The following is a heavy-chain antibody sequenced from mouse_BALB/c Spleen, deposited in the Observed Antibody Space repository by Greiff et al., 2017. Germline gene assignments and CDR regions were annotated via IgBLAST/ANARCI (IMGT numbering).Heavy chain of an antibody. CDR2: IWAGGST. Sequence: VKLQESGPGLVAPSQSLSITCTVSGFSLTSYGVHWVRQPPGKGLEWLGVIWAGGSTNYNSALMSRLSISKDNSKSQVFLKMNSLQTDDTAMYYCASPSYDYLFAYWGQGTLVTVSA. CDR1: GFSLTSYG. D-gene: IGHD2-4*01. V-gene: IGHV2-9*02. J-gene: IGHJ3*01. CDR3: ASPSYDYLFAY.